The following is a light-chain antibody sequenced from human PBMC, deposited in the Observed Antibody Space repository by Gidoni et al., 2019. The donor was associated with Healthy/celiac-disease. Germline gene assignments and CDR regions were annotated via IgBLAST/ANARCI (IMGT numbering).Light chain of an antibody. CDR2: DVS. J-gene: IGLJ2*01. CDR1: SSDVGGYNY. CDR3: SSYTSSSTRV. V-gene: IGLV2-14*01. Sequence: RAQPASASGSPGPSITISCTGTSSDVGGYNYVSWYQQHPGKAPELMIYDVSNRPSGVSNRFSGSKSGNTASLTIAGLQAEDEADYSCSSYTSSSTRVFGGGTKLTVL.